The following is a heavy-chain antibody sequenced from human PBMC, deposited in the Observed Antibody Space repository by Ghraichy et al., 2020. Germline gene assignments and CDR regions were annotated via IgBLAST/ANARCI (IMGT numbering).Heavy chain of an antibody. CDR2: ITSSSRTT. V-gene: IGHV3-48*02. J-gene: IGHJ6*04. CDR3: ARGSKVVRFFYYDGMDV. Sequence: GGSLRLSCVGSGFTFSAYSMNWVRQSPGKSLEWVSYITSSSRTTSYADSVKGRFTISRDNAQNSVYLQMNSLRDEDTAVYYCARGSKVVRFFYYDGMDVWGKGTTVTVSS. CDR1: GFTFSAYS. D-gene: IGHD4-23*01.